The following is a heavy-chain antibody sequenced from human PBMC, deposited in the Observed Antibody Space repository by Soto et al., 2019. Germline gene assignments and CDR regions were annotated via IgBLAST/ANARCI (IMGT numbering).Heavy chain of an antibody. CDR3: AKGGRQWLVTSDFNY. CDR2: VSHDGRNI. V-gene: IGHV3-30*18. Sequence: VQLVESGGGVVQPGRSLRLSCAASGFTFSDYAMHWVHQAPGKGLEWVAVVSHDGRNIHYADSVKGRFTISRDSSKNTVSLEMTSLRAEDTAVYYCAKGGRQWLVTSDFNYWGQGALVTVSS. J-gene: IGHJ4*02. CDR1: GFTFSDYA. D-gene: IGHD6-19*01.